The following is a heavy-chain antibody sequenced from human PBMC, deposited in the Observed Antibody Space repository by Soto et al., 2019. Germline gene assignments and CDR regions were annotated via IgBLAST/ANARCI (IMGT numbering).Heavy chain of an antibody. CDR2: INHSGST. Sequence: QVQLQQSGAGLLKPSETLSVTCAVYGGSLSGYYWSWIRQPPGKGLEWIGEINHSGSTNYNPSLKSRVTISVDTSKNQFSLKLSSVTAADTAVYYCARGIVRKSERGLYYFDYWGQGTLVTVST. CDR3: ARGIVRKSERGLYYFDY. CDR1: GGSLSGYY. V-gene: IGHV4-34*01. D-gene: IGHD2-8*02. J-gene: IGHJ4*02.